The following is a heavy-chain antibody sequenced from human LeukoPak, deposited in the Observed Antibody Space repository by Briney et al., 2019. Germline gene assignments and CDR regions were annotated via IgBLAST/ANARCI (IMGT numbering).Heavy chain of an antibody. CDR1: GFTLSSYA. V-gene: IGHV3-48*03. CDR3: ARDMYYGSGSFDY. D-gene: IGHD3-10*01. Sequence: GGSLRLSCAASGFTLSSYAMNWVRQAPGKGLEWVSYISGSGSTIYYADSVKGRFTISRDNAKHSLYLQMNSLRAEDTAVYYCARDMYYGSGSFDYWGQGTLVTVSS. CDR2: ISGSGSTI. J-gene: IGHJ4*02.